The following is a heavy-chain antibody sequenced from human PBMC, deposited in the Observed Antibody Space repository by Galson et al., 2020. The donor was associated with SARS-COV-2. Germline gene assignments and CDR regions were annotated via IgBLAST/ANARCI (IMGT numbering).Heavy chain of an antibody. V-gene: IGHV3-23*01. CDR3: AKCHPHGSSSLGCYYYGLDV. D-gene: IGHD6-6*01. J-gene: IGHJ6*02. CDR2: ISGSGSSI. CDR1: GFTFSSYA. Sequence: GGSLRLSCTASGFTFSSYAMTWVRQAPGKGLDWVSTISGSGSSIYYADSVKGRFTISRDNSKNTLYLQMNSLTVEDTAVYYCAKCHPHGSSSLGCYYYGLDVWGQGTTVTVSS.